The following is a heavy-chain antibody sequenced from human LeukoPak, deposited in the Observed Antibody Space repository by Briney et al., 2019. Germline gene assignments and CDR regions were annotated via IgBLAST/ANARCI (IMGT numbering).Heavy chain of an antibody. J-gene: IGHJ4*02. V-gene: IGHV1-46*01. CDR3: ARNAASGLDY. D-gene: IGHD2-15*01. Sequence: ASVKVSCKASGYTFTNYYLHWVRQAPGQGREWMGFINPGGGSTSYAQKFQGRVTMTRATSTSTVYMELSSLRSDDTAVYYCARNAASGLDYWGQGTLVTVSS. CDR1: GYTFTNYY. CDR2: INPGGGST.